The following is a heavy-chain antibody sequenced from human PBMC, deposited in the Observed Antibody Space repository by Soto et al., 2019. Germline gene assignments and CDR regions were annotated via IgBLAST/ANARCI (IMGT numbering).Heavy chain of an antibody. J-gene: IGHJ4*02. Sequence: SETLSLTCTVSGGSISSGGYYWSWIRQHPGKGLEWIGYIYYSGSTYYNPSLKSRVTISVDTSKNQFSLKLSSVTAADTAVYYCARDSVGATSYFDYWGQGTLVTVSS. D-gene: IGHD1-26*01. CDR2: IYYSGST. CDR1: GGSISSGGYY. CDR3: ARDSVGATSYFDY. V-gene: IGHV4-31*03.